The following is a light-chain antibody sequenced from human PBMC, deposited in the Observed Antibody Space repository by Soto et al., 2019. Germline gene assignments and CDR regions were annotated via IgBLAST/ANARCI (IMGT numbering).Light chain of an antibody. CDR3: CSYTTTSTFV. CDR1: SSDVGGYHY. J-gene: IGLJ2*01. V-gene: IGLV2-14*03. CDR2: EVF. Sequence: QSALTQPSSVSGSPGQSITISCTGTSSDVGGYHYVSWYQQHPGKVPKLMIYEVFRRPSGISDRFSGSKSGNTASLTISGLQAEDEAVYYCCSYTTTSTFVFGGGTKLPVL.